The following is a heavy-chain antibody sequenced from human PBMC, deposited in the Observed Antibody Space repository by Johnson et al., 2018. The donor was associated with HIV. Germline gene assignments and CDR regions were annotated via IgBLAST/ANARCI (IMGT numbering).Heavy chain of an antibody. V-gene: IGHV3-30-3*01. CDR1: GFTFSSYA. CDR3: AREGDSSGMVFLDAFDI. J-gene: IGHJ3*02. D-gene: IGHD3-22*01. Sequence: VQLVESGGGVLQPGRSLRLSCAASGFTFSSYAMHWVRQAPGKGLEWVAVISYDGSNKYYADSVKGRFTISRDNSKNPLYLQMNSLRAEDTAVYYCAREGDSSGMVFLDAFDIWDQGTMVTVSS. CDR2: ISYDGSNK.